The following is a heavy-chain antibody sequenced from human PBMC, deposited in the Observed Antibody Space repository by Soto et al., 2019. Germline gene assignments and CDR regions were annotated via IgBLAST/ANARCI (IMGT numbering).Heavy chain of an antibody. J-gene: IGHJ5*02. CDR3: ARTRAVWFDP. CDR1: GGSISSSSYY. V-gene: IGHV4-39*01. CDR2: INYSGST. Sequence: QLQLQESGPGLVKPSETLSLTCTVSGGSISSSSYYWGWIRQPPGKGLEWIGSINYSGSTYYNPSLKSRVTISGATSKNQFSLMLSSVTAADTAVYYWARTRAVWFDPWGQGTLVTVSS. D-gene: IGHD6-19*01.